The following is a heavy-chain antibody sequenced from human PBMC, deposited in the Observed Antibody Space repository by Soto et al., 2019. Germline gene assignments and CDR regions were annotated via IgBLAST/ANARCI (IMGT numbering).Heavy chain of an antibody. CDR1: GFSFSSHS. CDR2: ISSTSFSI. V-gene: IGHV3-48*04. CDR3: ARDQRYGDRYNYCWVDV. Sequence: EVQLVESGGGLIQPGGSLRLSCAASGFSFSSHSMNLVRHAPGKGLERVSYISSTSFSIYYADSVKGRFTISRDNAKNSLYLQMNSMRAEDTSGYYCARDQRYGDRYNYCWVDVLGKGTTVTVCS. J-gene: IGHJ6*04. D-gene: IGHD2-21*02.